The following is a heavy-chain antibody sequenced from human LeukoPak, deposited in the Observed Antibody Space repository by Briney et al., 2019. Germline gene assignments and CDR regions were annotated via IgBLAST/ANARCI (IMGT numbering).Heavy chain of an antibody. CDR3: ARPRIAVAGPHPDY. Sequence: GGSLRLSCAASGFTFSSYSMNWVRQAPGKGLVWVSRINSDGSSTDYADSVKGRFTISRDNAKSTLYLQMNSLRAEDTAVYYCARPRIAVAGPHPDYWGQGTLVTVSS. D-gene: IGHD6-19*01. J-gene: IGHJ4*02. CDR2: INSDGSST. V-gene: IGHV3-74*01. CDR1: GFTFSSYS.